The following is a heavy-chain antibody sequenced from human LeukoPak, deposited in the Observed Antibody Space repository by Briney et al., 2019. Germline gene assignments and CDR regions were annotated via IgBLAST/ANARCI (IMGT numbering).Heavy chain of an antibody. Sequence: PSETLSLTCAVSGGSISSSNWWSWVRQPPGKGLEWIGEIYHSGSTNYNTSLKSRVTMSVDTSKNQFSLKLSSVTAADTAVYYCAREWGSYRSFDYWGQGTLVTVSS. D-gene: IGHD3-16*02. CDR2: IYHSGST. J-gene: IGHJ4*02. V-gene: IGHV4-4*02. CDR1: GGSISSSNW. CDR3: AREWGSYRSFDY.